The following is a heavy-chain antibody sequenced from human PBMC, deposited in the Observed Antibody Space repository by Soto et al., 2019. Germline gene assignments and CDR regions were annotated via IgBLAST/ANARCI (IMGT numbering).Heavy chain of an antibody. J-gene: IGHJ4*02. CDR2: ISSSSAYI. V-gene: IGHV3-21*01. CDR1: QFTFNSYN. CDR3: ARDQLRGSSGWKFFDY. Sequence: PGVSLRLSCSASQFTFNSYNMHWVRQAPGKGLEWVSSISSSSAYIYYADSVKGRFTVSRDNARNSLYLQLNSLRAEDTAVYYCARDQLRGSSGWKFFDYWGQGTLVTVYS. D-gene: IGHD6-19*01.